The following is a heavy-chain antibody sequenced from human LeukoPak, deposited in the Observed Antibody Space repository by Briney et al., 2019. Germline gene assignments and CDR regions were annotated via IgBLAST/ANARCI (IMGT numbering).Heavy chain of an antibody. J-gene: IGHJ3*02. CDR2: IYYSGST. V-gene: IGHV4-59*01. CDR1: GGSMRSYY. Sequence: TSETLSLTCTVSGGSMRSYYWSWLRQPPGKGLEWIGYIYYSGSTNYNPSLKRRVSISVDTSKNQFSLKLTSVTAADTAVYYCAREGQQWFHSAFDIWGQGKMVTVSS. D-gene: IGHD5-18*01. CDR3: AREGQQWFHSAFDI.